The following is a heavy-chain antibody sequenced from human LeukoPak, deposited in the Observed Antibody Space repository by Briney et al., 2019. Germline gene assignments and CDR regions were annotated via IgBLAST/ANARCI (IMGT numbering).Heavy chain of an antibody. CDR3: AKAGRGGDSSVYYYNYFDY. V-gene: IGHV3-48*03. D-gene: IGHD3-22*01. J-gene: IGHJ4*02. Sequence: GGSLRLSCAASGFTFSSYEMNWVRQAPGKGLEWVSYISSSGSTIYYADSVEGRFTISRDNSKNTLYLQMNSLRAEDTAVYYCAKAGRGGDSSVYYYNYFDYWGQGTLVTVSS. CDR1: GFTFSSYE. CDR2: ISSSGSTI.